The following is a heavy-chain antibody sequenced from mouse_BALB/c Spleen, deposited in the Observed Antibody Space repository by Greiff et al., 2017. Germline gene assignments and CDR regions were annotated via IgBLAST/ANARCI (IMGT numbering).Heavy chain of an antibody. CDR3: ALYDGYYYFDY. CDR2: IDPANGNT. V-gene: IGHV14-3*02. CDR1: GFNIKDTY. J-gene: IGHJ2*01. Sequence: VQLKQSGAELVKPGASVKLSCTASGFNIKDTYMHWVKQRPEQGLECIGRIDPANGNTKYDPKFQGKATITADTSSNTAYLQLSSLTSEDTAVYYCALYDGYYYFDYWGQGTTLTVSS. D-gene: IGHD2-3*01.